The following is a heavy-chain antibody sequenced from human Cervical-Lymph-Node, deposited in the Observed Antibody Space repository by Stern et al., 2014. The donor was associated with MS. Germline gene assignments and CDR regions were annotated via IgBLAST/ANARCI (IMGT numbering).Heavy chain of an antibody. D-gene: IGHD2/OR15-2a*01. CDR1: GGSVSSTNW. CDR3: ARERQQYCNSEGCSYWYFDL. V-gene: IGHV4-4*02. CDR2: IYHSGSS. Sequence: QVQLQESGPGLVKPSGTLSLTCAVSGGSVSSTNWWSWVRQSPGKGLEWIGNIYHSGSSTDLPSLRSRFSISLDNSKNHLSLHLTSVTAADTAVYYCARERQQYCNSEGCSYWYFDLWGRGTLVTVSS. J-gene: IGHJ2*01.